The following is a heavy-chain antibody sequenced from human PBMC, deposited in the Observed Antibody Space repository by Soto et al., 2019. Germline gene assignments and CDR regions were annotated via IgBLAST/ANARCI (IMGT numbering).Heavy chain of an antibody. V-gene: IGHV3-23*01. CDR1: GFTFSSYA. Sequence: EVQLLESGGGLVQPGGSLRLSCAASGFTFSSYAMSWVRQAPGKGLEWVSAISGSGGSTYYADSVKGRFTISRDNSKNTLYLQMISLRAEDTAVYYCAKFTRYCSSTSCKGYYYMDVWGKGTTVTVSS. CDR3: AKFTRYCSSTSCKGYYYMDV. D-gene: IGHD2-2*01. CDR2: ISGSGGST. J-gene: IGHJ6*03.